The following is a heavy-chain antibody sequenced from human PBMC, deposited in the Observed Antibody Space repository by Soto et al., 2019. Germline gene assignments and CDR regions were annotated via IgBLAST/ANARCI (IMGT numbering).Heavy chain of an antibody. CDR3: TSSALIDYYYYYGMDV. D-gene: IGHD3-22*01. J-gene: IGHJ6*02. Sequence: EVQLVESGGGLVQPGGSLKLSCAASGFTFSGSAMHWVRQASGQGLEWVGRIRSKANSYATAYAASVKGRFTISRDESKNTAYLQMNSLKTEDTAVYYCTSSALIDYYYYYGMDVWGQGTTVTVSS. CDR2: IRSKANSYAT. V-gene: IGHV3-73*02. CDR1: GFTFSGSA.